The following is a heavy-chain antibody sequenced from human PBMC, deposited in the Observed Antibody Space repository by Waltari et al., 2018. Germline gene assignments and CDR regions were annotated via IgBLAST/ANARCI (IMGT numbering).Heavy chain of an antibody. V-gene: IGHV1-24*01. J-gene: IGHJ5*02. D-gene: IGHD2-15*01. CDR2: FDPEYGEA. Sequence: QVQLVQSGAEVKKPGASGTVSCRVSGYSLTESALHWGRQAPGKGLEWLGGFDPEYGEAVYAQEFQGRVTMTEDTSKDTAYMELSSLTYEDTAVYYCTRDRVGYCSGGTCYSRWFDPWGQGTLVTVSS. CDR1: GYSLTESA. CDR3: TRDRVGYCSGGTCYSRWFDP.